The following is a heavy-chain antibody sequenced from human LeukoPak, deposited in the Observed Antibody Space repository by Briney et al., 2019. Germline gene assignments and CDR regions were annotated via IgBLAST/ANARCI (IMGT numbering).Heavy chain of an antibody. V-gene: IGHV1-2*02. J-gene: IGHJ4*02. D-gene: IGHD5-18*01. CDR3: ARDSPRGYSYGRLFY. CDR2: INPNSGGT. Sequence: ASVKVSCKASGYTFTGYYMHWVRQAPGQGLEWMGWINPNSGGTNYAQKFQGGVTMTRDTSISTAYMELSRLRSDDTAVYYCARDSPRGYSYGRLFYWGQGTLVTVSS. CDR1: GYTFTGYY.